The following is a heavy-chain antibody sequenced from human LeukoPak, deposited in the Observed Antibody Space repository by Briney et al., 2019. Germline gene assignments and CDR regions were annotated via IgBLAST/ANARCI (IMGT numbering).Heavy chain of an antibody. CDR2: INQDGSKK. V-gene: IGHV3-7*01. J-gene: IGHJ3*02. Sequence: PGGSLRLSCAASGFTFSGYWMSWVRQAPGKGLEWVANINQDGSKKYYVDSVKGRFTISRDNAKNSLYLQMNSLRAEDTAVYYCARGGYSHAFDIWGQGTVVTVSS. CDR3: ARGGYSHAFDI. D-gene: IGHD3-22*01. CDR1: GFTFSGYW.